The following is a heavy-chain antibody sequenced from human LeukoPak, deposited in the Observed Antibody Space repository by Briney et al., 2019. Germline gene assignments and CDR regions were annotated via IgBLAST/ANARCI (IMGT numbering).Heavy chain of an antibody. D-gene: IGHD2-2*01. V-gene: IGHV3-30*02. CDR3: AKDSLPAAMTQFDY. Sequence: PGGSLRLSCAASGFTFSSYGMHWVRQAPGKGLEWVAFIRYDGSNKYYADFVKGRFTISRDNSKNTLYLQMNSLRAEDTAVYYCAKDSLPAAMTQFDYWGQGTLVTVSS. CDR2: IRYDGSNK. J-gene: IGHJ4*02. CDR1: GFTFSSYG.